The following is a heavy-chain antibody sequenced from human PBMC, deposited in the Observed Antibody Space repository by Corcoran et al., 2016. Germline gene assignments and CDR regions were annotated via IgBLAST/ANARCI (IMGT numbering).Heavy chain of an antibody. CDR1: GGTFSSYA. J-gene: IGHJ6*02. D-gene: IGHD6-19*01. CDR2: IIPIFGTA. Sequence: QVQLVQSGAEVKKPGSSVKVSCKASGGTFSSYAISWVRQAPGQGLEWMGGIIPIFGTANYAQKFQGRVTITADKSTSTAYMELSSLRSEDTAVDYFASRSEDGGWYSGYYYYGMDVWGQGTTVTVSS. V-gene: IGHV1-69*06. CDR3: ASRSEDGGWYSGYYYYGMDV.